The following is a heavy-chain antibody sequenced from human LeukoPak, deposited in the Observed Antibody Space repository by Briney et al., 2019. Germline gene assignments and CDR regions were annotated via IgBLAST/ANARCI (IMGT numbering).Heavy chain of an antibody. D-gene: IGHD5-12*01. V-gene: IGHV4-30-2*01. CDR3: ARATISSGYTHDY. Sequence: NPSETLSLTCAVSGGSISSGGYSWSWIRQPPGKGLEWIGYIYHSGSTYYNPSLKSRVTISVDRSKNQFSLKLSSVTAADTAVYYRARATISSGYTHDYWGQGTLVTVSS. CDR1: GGSISSGGYS. CDR2: IYHSGST. J-gene: IGHJ4*02.